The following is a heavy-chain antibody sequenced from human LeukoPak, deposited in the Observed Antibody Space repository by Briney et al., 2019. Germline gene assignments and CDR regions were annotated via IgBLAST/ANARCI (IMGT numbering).Heavy chain of an antibody. CDR2: IRSGGDT. CDR3: ATQNFDY. CDR1: GFTFSDYY. J-gene: IGHJ4*02. Sequence: GGSLRLSCAASGFTFSDYYMSWVRQAPGKGLEWVSAIRSGGDTFYADSVKGRFTISRDDSGNTLYLQMNSLTAGDTAIYYCATQNFDYWGPGTLLTVSS. V-gene: IGHV3-23*01.